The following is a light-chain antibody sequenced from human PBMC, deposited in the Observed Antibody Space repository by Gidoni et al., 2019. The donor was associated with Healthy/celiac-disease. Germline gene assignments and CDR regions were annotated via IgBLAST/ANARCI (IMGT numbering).Light chain of an antibody. CDR1: QSVLYSSNNKNY. Sequence: DIVMTQSPDSLAVSLGERATINCKSSQSVLYSSNNKNYLAWYQQNPVQPPKLLIYWASTRESGVPDRFSGSGSGTDFTLTISSLQAEDVAVYYCQQYYGTPQTFGPGTKVEIK. J-gene: IGKJ3*01. V-gene: IGKV4-1*01. CDR3: QQYYGTPQT. CDR2: WAS.